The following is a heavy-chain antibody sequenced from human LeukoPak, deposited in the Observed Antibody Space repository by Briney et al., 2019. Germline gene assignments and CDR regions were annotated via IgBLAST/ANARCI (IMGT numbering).Heavy chain of an antibody. V-gene: IGHV3-23*01. CDR2: VSGSGDST. CDR1: GFTFSSYA. Sequence: GGSLRLSCAASGFTFSSYAMSWVRQAPGKGLGWVSTVSGSGDSTWYADSVKGRFTISRDSSKSTLYLQMNSLRAEDTAVYYCAKSPYIASHIDFDYWGQGTLVTVSS. D-gene: IGHD3-16*01. J-gene: IGHJ4*02. CDR3: AKSPYIASHIDFDY.